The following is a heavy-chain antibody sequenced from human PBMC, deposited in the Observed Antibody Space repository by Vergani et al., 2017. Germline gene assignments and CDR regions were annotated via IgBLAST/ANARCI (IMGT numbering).Heavy chain of an antibody. CDR2: IFYSGST. CDR1: GGSVSSGSYY. D-gene: IGHD6-13*01. V-gene: IGHV4-61*01. J-gene: IGHJ6*03. CDR3: ARAPEYSSSWYYYYYLDV. Sequence: QVQLQESGPGLVKPSETLSLTCSVSGGSVSSGSYYWNWIRQPPGKGLEWIGYIFYSGSTKYNPSLKSRVTISVDTSKNQFSLKLSSVTAADTAVYYCARAPEYSSSWYYYYYLDVWGKGTTVTVSS.